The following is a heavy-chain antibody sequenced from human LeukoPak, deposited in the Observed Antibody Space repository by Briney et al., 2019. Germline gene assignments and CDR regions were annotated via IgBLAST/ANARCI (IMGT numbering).Heavy chain of an antibody. CDR2: ISSSGSNI. CDR3: ARDGYCSSTSCYDY. CDR1: GFTFSSYE. Sequence: PGGSLRLSCAASGFTFSSYEMNWVRQAPGKGLEWVSYISSSGSNIYYADSVKGRFTISRDNAKNSLYLQMNSLTAEDTAVYYCARDGYCSSTSCYDYWGQGNLVTVSS. V-gene: IGHV3-48*03. J-gene: IGHJ4*02. D-gene: IGHD2-2*03.